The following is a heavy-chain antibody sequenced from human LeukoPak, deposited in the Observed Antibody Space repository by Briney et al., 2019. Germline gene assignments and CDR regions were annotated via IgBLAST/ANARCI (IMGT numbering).Heavy chain of an antibody. V-gene: IGHV4-34*01. D-gene: IGHD3-10*01. J-gene: IGHJ4*02. CDR1: GGSFSGYY. Sequence: PSETLSLTCAVYGGSFSGYYWSWIRQPPGKGLEWIGEINHSGSTNYNPSLKSRVTISVDTSKNQFSLKLSSVTAADTAVYYCATLYGSGSYSYYYFDYWGQGTLVTVSS. CDR2: INHSGST. CDR3: ATLYGSGSYSYYYFDY.